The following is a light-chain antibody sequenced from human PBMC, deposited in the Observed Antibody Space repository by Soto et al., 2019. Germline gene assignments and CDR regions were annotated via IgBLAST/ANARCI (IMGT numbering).Light chain of an antibody. Sequence: ALTQPASVSGSPGQSIPISCTGTSSDVGGYNYLSWYQQHPGKAPKVMIYEVSNRPSGVSNRFSGSKSGNTASLTISGLQAEDEADYFCSSYTTSGTPVFGGGTKLTVL. CDR1: SSDVGGYNY. J-gene: IGLJ3*02. V-gene: IGLV2-14*01. CDR3: SSYTTSGTPV. CDR2: EVS.